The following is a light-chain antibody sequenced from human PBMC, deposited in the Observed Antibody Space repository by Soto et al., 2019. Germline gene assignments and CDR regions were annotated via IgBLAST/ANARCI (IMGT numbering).Light chain of an antibody. Sequence: QSALTQPASVSGSPGQSITISCTGTSSDVGSYKFVSWYQHHPGKAPKLMIYEGSKRPSGVSYRFSGSTSGNTASLTISGLQAEDDADYYCCSYAGSSTLVFGGGTQLTVL. J-gene: IGLJ2*01. CDR1: SSDVGSYKF. V-gene: IGLV2-23*01. CDR3: CSYAGSSTLV. CDR2: EGS.